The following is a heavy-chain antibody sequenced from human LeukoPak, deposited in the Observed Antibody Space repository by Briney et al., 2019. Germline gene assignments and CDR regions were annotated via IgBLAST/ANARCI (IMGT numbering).Heavy chain of an antibody. CDR2: ICHSGST. Sequence: SETLSLTCVVYGGSFSGYYWSWIRQPPGKGLEWIGYICHSGSTYYNPSLKSRVTISVDRSKNQFSLKLSSVTAADTAVYYCARTIAARPPYYYYYMDVWGKGTTVTVSS. CDR1: GGSFSGYY. V-gene: IGHV4-34*01. D-gene: IGHD6-6*01. CDR3: ARTIAARPPYYYYYMDV. J-gene: IGHJ6*03.